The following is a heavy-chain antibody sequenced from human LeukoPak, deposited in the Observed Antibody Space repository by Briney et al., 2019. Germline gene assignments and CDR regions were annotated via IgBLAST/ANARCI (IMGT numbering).Heavy chain of an antibody. Sequence: KPSETLSLTCTVSGGSISSSSYYWGWIRQPPGKGLEWIGSIYYSGSTYYNPSLKSRVTISVDTSKNQFSLKLSSVTAADTAVYYCARGAPLRFLGHPRWFDPWGQGTLVTVSS. V-gene: IGHV4-39*01. J-gene: IGHJ5*02. CDR2: IYYSGST. CDR3: ARGAPLRFLGHPRWFDP. CDR1: GGSISSSSYY. D-gene: IGHD3-3*01.